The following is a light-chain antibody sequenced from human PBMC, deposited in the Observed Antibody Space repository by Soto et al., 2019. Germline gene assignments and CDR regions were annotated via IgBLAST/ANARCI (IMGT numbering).Light chain of an antibody. CDR1: QSVSSN. CDR2: GAS. CDR3: QQYNNWPT. Sequence: EIVGTQSPATLSVSPGERATLSCRASQSVSSNFAWYQQKPGQAPRPLIYGASNRATGIPARFSGSGSGTDFTLTISSLPSEDFAVYYCQQYNNWPTFGPGTQVEIK. J-gene: IGKJ1*01. V-gene: IGKV3-15*01.